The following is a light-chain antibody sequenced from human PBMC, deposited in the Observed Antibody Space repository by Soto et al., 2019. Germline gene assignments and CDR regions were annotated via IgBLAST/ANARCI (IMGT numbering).Light chain of an antibody. V-gene: IGLV2-14*01. Sequence: QSALTQPPSVSGSPGQSITISCTGTISDIGAYNFVSRYQQHPGKAPILMNYHVPDRPSGVSNRSSASKSGNTASLTSSGLQAEDDADYYCSSYATSSAFVFGTGTKLTVL. CDR1: ISDIGAYNF. CDR2: HVP. J-gene: IGLJ1*01. CDR3: SSYATSSAFV.